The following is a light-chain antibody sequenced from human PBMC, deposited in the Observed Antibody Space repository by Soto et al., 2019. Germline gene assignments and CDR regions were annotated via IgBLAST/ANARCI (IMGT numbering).Light chain of an antibody. CDR2: DAS. J-gene: IGKJ3*01. CDR1: QSVNNF. CDR3: QQRGSWPAT. Sequence: EILLTQSPAIVSLSPGERATLSCRASQSVNNFFAWYQQKPGQAPRLLIYDASYRAPGIPARVSGSGSGTDFTLTISSLEAEDSAVYYCQQRGSWPATFGPGTKVDIK. V-gene: IGKV3-11*01.